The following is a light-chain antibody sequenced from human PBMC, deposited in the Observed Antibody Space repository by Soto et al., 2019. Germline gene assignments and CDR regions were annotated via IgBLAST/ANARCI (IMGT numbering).Light chain of an antibody. CDR1: QSINSKS. J-gene: IGKJ3*01. CDR2: NTS. V-gene: IGKV3-20*01. CDR3: QHYGGSFI. Sequence: EIVLTQSPGTLYLSPGEGATVSCRVSQSINSKSLVWYQRKFGQAPRLLIYNTSSRATGIPDRFSGSGSGTDFTLSISRLEPEDFAVYYCQHYGGSFIFGPGTKVDF.